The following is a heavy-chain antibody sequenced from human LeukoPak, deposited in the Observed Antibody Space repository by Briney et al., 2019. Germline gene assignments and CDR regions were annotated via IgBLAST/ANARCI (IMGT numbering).Heavy chain of an antibody. Sequence: SETLSLTCAVYGGSFSGYYWSWIRQPPGKGLEWIGEINHSGSTNYNPSLKSRVTISVDTSKNQFSLKLSSVTAADTAVYYCARAATANYYDSSGYLDPFDYWGQGTLVTVSS. J-gene: IGHJ4*02. CDR3: ARAATANYYDSSGYLDPFDY. D-gene: IGHD3-22*01. CDR2: INHSGST. V-gene: IGHV4-34*01. CDR1: GGSFSGYY.